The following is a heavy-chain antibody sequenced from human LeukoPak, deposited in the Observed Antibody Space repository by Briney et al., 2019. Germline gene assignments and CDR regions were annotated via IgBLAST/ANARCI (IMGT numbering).Heavy chain of an antibody. CDR1: GGSISSGGYY. CDR3: ARREEGVYFDY. V-gene: IGHV4-61*08. D-gene: IGHD1-26*01. CDR2: VYYSGST. Sequence: SETLSLTCTVSGGSISSGGYYWSWIRQPPGKGLEWIGYVYYSGSTNYNPSLKSRVTISVDTSKNQFSLKLSSVTAADTAVYYCARREEGVYFDYWGQGTLVTVSS. J-gene: IGHJ4*02.